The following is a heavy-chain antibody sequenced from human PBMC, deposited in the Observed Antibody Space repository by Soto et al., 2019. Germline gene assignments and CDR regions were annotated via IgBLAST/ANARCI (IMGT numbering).Heavy chain of an antibody. CDR1: GYTFTGYY. J-gene: IGHJ4*02. CDR2: INPNSGGT. V-gene: IGHV1-2*04. D-gene: IGHD5-12*01. CDR3: ARVTYGYNLDY. Sequence: ASVKVSCKASGYTFTGYYMHWVRQAPGQGLEWMGWINPNSGGTNYAQKFQGWATMTRDTSISTAYMELSRLRSDDTAVYYCARVTYGYNLDYWGQGTLVTVSS.